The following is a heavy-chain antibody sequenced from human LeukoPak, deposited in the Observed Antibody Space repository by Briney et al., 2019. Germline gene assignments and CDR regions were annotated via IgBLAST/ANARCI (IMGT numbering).Heavy chain of an antibody. V-gene: IGHV3-30*18. Sequence: QPGGSLRLSCAASGFTFSSYGMHWVRQAPGKGLEWVAVISYDGSSKYYADSVKGRFTISRDNSKNTLYLQMNSLRADDTAVYYWAKDRYYGSGSSLERYYYYGMDVWGQGTTVTVSS. CDR1: GFTFSSYG. J-gene: IGHJ6*02. CDR3: AKDRYYGSGSSLERYYYYGMDV. D-gene: IGHD3-10*01. CDR2: ISYDGSSK.